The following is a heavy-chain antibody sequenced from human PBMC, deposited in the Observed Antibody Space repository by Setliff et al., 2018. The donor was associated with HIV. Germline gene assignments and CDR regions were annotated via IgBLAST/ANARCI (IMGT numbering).Heavy chain of an antibody. CDR2: IDHRGRP. D-gene: IGHD4-17*01. V-gene: IGHV4-34*01. Sequence: PSETLSLTCVFYGGSFSDYYWSWIRQPPGKGLEWIGEIDHRGRPKYNPSLNSRVTMSVDKSRNQFSLKVSSVTAADTAVYYCARAAAGNTGPFDLWGQGSPVTVSS. J-gene: IGHJ4*02. CDR1: GGSFSDYY. CDR3: ARAAAGNTGPFDL.